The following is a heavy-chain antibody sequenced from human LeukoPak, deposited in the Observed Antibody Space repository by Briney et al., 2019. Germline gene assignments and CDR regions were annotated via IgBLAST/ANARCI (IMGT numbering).Heavy chain of an antibody. CDR2: INHSGST. D-gene: IGHD3-3*01. CDR1: GGSFSGYY. CDR3: ARGPSYYDFWQEFDY. J-gene: IGHJ4*02. Sequence: ETLSLTCAVYGGSFSGYYWSWIRQPPGKGLEWIGEINHSGSTNYNPSLKSRVTISVDTSKNQFSLKLSSVTAADTAVYYCARGPSYYDFWQEFDYWGQGTLVTVSS. V-gene: IGHV4-34*01.